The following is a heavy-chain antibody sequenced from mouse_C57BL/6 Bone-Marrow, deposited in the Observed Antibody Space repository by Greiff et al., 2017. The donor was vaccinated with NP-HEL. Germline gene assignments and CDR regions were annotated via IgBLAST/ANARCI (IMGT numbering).Heavy chain of an antibody. CDR3: ARSYYDYVAWFAY. Sequence: DVKLQESGPGLAKPSQTLSLTCSVTGYSITSDYWNWIRKFPGNKLEYMGYISYSGSTYYNPSLKSRISITRDTSKNQYYLQLNSVTTEDTATYYCARSYYDYVAWFAYWGQGTLVTVSA. V-gene: IGHV3-8*01. D-gene: IGHD2-4*01. J-gene: IGHJ3*01. CDR1: GYSITSDY. CDR2: ISYSGST.